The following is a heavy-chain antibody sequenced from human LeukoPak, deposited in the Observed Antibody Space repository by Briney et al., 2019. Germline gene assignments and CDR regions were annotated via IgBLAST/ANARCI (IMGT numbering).Heavy chain of an antibody. CDR2: FYYRGST. D-gene: IGHD1-26*01. CDR1: GDSHSSYY. J-gene: IGHJ5*02. V-gene: IGHV4-59*08. CDR3: ARYIVGIGDNWFDP. Sequence: SETLSLTCTVSGDSHSSYYWSWIRQPTGKGLEWFGYFYYRGSTNYNPYYKSPVTISVDTSKNQFTMKLSSVTAADTAVYYCARYIVGIGDNWFDPWGQGTLVTVSS.